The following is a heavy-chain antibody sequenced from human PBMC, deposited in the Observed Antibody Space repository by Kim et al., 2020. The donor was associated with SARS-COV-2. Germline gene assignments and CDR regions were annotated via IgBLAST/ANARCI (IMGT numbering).Heavy chain of an antibody. V-gene: IGHV4-39*07. Sequence: SETLSLTCSVSGGSISHSTYYWGWIRQPPGKGLEWIGSIYHSGSTYYNPSLRGRVTISLDTSKNQFSLKLRSVTAADTAVYYWSRENVVVFLNYYYGMAVWGQGTTVPVSS. D-gene: IGHD2-15*01. CDR1: GGSISHSTYY. CDR3: SRENVVVFLNYYYGMAV. J-gene: IGHJ6*02. CDR2: IYHSGST.